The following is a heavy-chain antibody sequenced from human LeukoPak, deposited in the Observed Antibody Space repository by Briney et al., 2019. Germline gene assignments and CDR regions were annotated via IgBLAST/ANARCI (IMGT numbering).Heavy chain of an antibody. CDR3: ARDLRITIFGVVIPWAFDI. J-gene: IGHJ3*02. V-gene: IGHV1-46*01. CDR1: GYTFTSYY. CDR2: INPSGGST. D-gene: IGHD3-3*01. Sequence: AAVKVSCKASGYTFTSYYMHWVRQAPGQGLEWMGIINPSGGSTSYAQKFQGRVTMTRDMSTSTVYMELTGLRSEDTAVYYCARDLRITIFGVVIPWAFDIWGQGTMVTVSS.